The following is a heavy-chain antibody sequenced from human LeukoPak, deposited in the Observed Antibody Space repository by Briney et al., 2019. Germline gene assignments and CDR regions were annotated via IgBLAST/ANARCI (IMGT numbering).Heavy chain of an antibody. V-gene: IGHV3-23*01. D-gene: IGHD3-10*01. CDR1: GFTFSSYA. CDR3: AKDPGYGSGSYYNVGVGDY. CDR2: ISGSADSSFSADWSGGTT. J-gene: IGHJ4*02. Sequence: GGSLRLSCAASGFTFSSYAMSWVRQAPGKGLEWVSTISGSADSSFSADWSGGTTYYADSVRGRFTIYRDTSKSSLYLQMNSLSAEDTALYYCAKDPGYGSGSYYNVGVGDYWGQGTLVTVSS.